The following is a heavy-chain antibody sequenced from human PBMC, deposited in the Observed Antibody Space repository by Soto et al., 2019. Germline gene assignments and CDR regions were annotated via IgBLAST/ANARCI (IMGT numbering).Heavy chain of an antibody. CDR2: ISYDGSNK. V-gene: IGHV3-30*18. D-gene: IGHD6-19*01. CDR3: AKEGGGSGWYYFDY. Sequence: PGGSLRLSCAASGFTFSSYGMHWVRQAPGKGLEWVAVISYDGSNKYYADSVKGRFTISRDNSKNTLYLQMNSLRAEDTAVYYCAKEGGGSGWYYFDYWGQGTLVTVSS. CDR1: GFTFSSYG. J-gene: IGHJ4*02.